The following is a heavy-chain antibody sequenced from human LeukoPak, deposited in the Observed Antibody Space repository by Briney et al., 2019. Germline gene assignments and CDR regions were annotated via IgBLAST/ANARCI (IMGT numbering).Heavy chain of an antibody. CDR1: GYSFTNNW. CDR2: IYPGDSDT. Sequence: GGSLKISCKGSGYSFTNNWIARVRQMPGKGLEGVGIIYPGDSDTTYSPSFQGQVTISADKSISTAYLQWSSLKASDTSMYYCARLPVGGTRVHFDYWGQGTLVTVSS. CDR3: ARLPVGGTRVHFDY. D-gene: IGHD1-26*01. J-gene: IGHJ4*02. V-gene: IGHV5-51*01.